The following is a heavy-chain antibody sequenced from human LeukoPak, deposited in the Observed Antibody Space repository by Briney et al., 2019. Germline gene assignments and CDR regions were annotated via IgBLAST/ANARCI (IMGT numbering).Heavy chain of an antibody. V-gene: IGHV4-30-4*01. J-gene: IGHJ4*02. CDR3: ASAKTDIVATGTTFDY. CDR1: GGSISSGDYY. Sequence: KSSETLSLTCTVSGGSISSGDYYWSWIRQPPGKGLEWIGYIYYSGSTYYNPSLKSRVTISVDTSKNQFSLKLSSVTAADTAVYYCASAKTDIVATGTTFDYWGQGTLVTVSS. D-gene: IGHD5-12*01. CDR2: IYYSGST.